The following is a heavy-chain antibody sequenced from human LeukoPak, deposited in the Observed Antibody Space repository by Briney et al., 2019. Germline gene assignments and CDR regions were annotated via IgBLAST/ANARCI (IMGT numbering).Heavy chain of an antibody. Sequence: GGSLRLSCAASGFTFSSYAMSWVRQAPGKGLEWVLALSGSGGSTYYADSVKGRFTISRDNSKNTLYLQMNSLRAEDTAVYYCAKDRGYCSSTSCPVDYWGQGTLVTVSS. CDR1: GFTFSSYA. V-gene: IGHV3-23*01. J-gene: IGHJ4*02. CDR3: AKDRGYCSSTSCPVDY. CDR2: LSGSGGST. D-gene: IGHD2-2*01.